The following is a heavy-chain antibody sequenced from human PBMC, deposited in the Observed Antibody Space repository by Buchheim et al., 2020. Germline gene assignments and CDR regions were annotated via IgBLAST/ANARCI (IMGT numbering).Heavy chain of an antibody. CDR2: IKQDGSEK. J-gene: IGHJ6*03. V-gene: IGHV3-7*01. Sequence: EVQLVESGGGLVQPGGSLRLSCAASGFTFSSYWMSWVRQAPGKGLEWVANIKQDGSEKYYVDSVKGRFTISRDNAKNSLYLQMNSLRAEDTAVYYCARAHGDSSGWFYYYYYMDVWGKGTT. CDR3: ARAHGDSSGWFYYYYYMDV. CDR1: GFTFSSYW. D-gene: IGHD6-19*01.